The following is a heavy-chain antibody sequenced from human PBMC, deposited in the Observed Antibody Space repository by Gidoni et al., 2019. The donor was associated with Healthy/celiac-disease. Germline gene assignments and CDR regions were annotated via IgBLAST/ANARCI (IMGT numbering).Heavy chain of an antibody. D-gene: IGHD2-2*01. Sequence: EVQLVESGGGLVKHGGSLRPSCAASGFTFSSYSMNWVRQAPGKGLEWVSSISSSSSYIYYADSVKGRFTISRDNAKNSLYLQMNSLRAEDTAVYYCATPPAAADYYYGMDVWGQGTTVTVSS. CDR1: GFTFSSYS. CDR2: ISSSSSYI. J-gene: IGHJ6*02. CDR3: ATPPAAADYYYGMDV. V-gene: IGHV3-21*01.